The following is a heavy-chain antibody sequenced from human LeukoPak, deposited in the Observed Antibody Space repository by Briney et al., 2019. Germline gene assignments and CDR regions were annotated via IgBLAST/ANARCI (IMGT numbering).Heavy chain of an antibody. J-gene: IGHJ4*02. CDR3: AKWGSYYYDSSDYPGPYYFDY. Sequence: GGSLRLSCAASGFTFSSYAMSWVRQAPGKGLEWVSAISGSGGSTYYADSVKGRFTISRDNSKNTLYLQMNSLRAEDTAVYYCAKWGSYYYDSSDYPGPYYFDYWGQGTLVTVSS. CDR2: ISGSGGST. D-gene: IGHD3-22*01. CDR1: GFTFSSYA. V-gene: IGHV3-23*01.